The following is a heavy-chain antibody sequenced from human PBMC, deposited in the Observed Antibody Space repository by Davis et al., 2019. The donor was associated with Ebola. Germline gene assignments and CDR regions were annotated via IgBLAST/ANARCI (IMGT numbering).Heavy chain of an antibody. D-gene: IGHD2-21*01. CDR2: ISAYNGDT. Sequence: AASVKVSCKASGYTFSNYGMSWVRQAPGQGLEWMGWISAYNGDTNYAQKFQGRVTMTRENSMSTAYMELSSLRSEDTAVYFCARGGVAYSDLDYWGQGTLVAVSS. CDR1: GYTFSNYG. J-gene: IGHJ4*02. CDR3: ARGGVAYSDLDY. V-gene: IGHV1-18*01.